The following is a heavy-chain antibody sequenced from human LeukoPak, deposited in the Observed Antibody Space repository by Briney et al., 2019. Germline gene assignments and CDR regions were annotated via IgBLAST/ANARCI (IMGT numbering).Heavy chain of an antibody. D-gene: IGHD3-16*01. CDR1: GFTFSTFA. Sequence: PGGSLRLSCAASGFTFSTFAMIWVRQPPGKGLEWVSGISWNSGSIGYADSVKGRFTISRDNAKNSLYLQMNSLRAEDTALYYCAKASGRVYFQWGNWGQGTLVTVSS. CDR3: AKASGRVYFQWGN. J-gene: IGHJ4*02. CDR2: ISWNSGSI. V-gene: IGHV3-9*01.